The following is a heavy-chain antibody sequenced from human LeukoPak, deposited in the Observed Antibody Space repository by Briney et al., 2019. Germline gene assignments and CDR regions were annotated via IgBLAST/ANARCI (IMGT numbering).Heavy chain of an antibody. D-gene: IGHD2/OR15-2a*01. J-gene: IGHJ3*02. V-gene: IGHV4-61*02. CDR3: ARVIRAFDI. Sequence: SETLSLTCTVSGGSISSGSYYWSWIRQPAGKGLEWIGRIYTSGSTNYNPSLKSRVTISVDTSKNQFSLELSSVTAADTAVYYCARVIRAFDIWGQGTMVTVSS. CDR1: GGSISSGSYY. CDR2: IYTSGST.